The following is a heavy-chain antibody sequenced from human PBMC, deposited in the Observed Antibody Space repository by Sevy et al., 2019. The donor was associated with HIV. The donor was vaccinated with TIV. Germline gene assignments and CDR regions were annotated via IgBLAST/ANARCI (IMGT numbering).Heavy chain of an antibody. CDR1: GFTFSDYY. J-gene: IGHJ4*02. Sequence: GGSLRLSCAASGFTFSDYYVSWIRQAPGKGLEWVSYFSSSSSYTNYADSVKGRFTISRDNAKNSLYLQMNSLRAEDTAVYYCARAVRYFGGAYYFDYWGQGTLVTVSS. CDR3: ARAVRYFGGAYYFDY. D-gene: IGHD3-9*01. V-gene: IGHV3-11*06. CDR2: FSSSSSYT.